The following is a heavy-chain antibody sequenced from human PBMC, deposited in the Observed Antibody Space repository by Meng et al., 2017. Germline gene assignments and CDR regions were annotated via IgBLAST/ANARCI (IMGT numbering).Heavy chain of an antibody. Sequence: SVKVSCKASGGTFSSYAISWVRQAPGQGLEWMGGIIPIFGTANYAQKFQGRVTITTDESTSTAYMELSRLRSDDTAVYYCARLRGQSMVRGVLSDYWGQGTLVTVSS. CDR3: ARLRGQSMVRGVLSDY. V-gene: IGHV1-69*05. J-gene: IGHJ4*02. CDR2: IIPIFGTA. CDR1: GGTFSSYA. D-gene: IGHD3-10*01.